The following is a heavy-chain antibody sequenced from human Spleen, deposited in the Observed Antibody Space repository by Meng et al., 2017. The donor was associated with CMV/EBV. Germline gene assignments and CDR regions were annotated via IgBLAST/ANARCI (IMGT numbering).Heavy chain of an antibody. CDR2: VDYDGDT. V-gene: IGHV4-59*01. CDR3: ARDYPPLYSSTWYPL. Sequence: SETLSLTCTVSGVSISPYYWTWVRQPPGKGLEWIGYVDYDGDTYYNPSLRSRVTISVDTSKNQFSLKVNSVTAADTAVYYCARDYPPLYSSTWYPLWGQGTTVTVSS. D-gene: IGHD6-13*01. CDR1: GVSISPYY. J-gene: IGHJ6*02.